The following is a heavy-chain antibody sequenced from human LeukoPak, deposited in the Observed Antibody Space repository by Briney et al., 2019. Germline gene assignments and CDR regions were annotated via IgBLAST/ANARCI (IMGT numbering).Heavy chain of an antibody. D-gene: IGHD3-10*01. CDR3: SREGTYYGSGSDHAFNL. CDR2: IYPDDSDT. Sequence: GESLKISCKGSGYSFTNYWIGWVRQMPGKGLEWMGIIYPDDSDTKYSPSFQGQVTISADKSISTAYLQWSSLKASDTAMYYCSREGTYYGSGSDHAFNLWGQGTMVIVSS. V-gene: IGHV5-51*01. CDR1: GYSFTNYW. J-gene: IGHJ3*01.